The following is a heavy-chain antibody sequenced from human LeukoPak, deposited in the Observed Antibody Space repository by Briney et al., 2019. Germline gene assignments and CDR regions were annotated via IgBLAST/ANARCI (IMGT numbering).Heavy chain of an antibody. Sequence: SETLSLTCAVSGGSFSGHYWSWIRQPPGKGLEWIGEINHSGSTNYNPSLKSRVTISVDTSKNQFSLKLSSVTAADTAVYYCARAETYYYGSGSFYFDYWGQGTLVTVSS. CDR1: GGSFSGHY. CDR2: INHSGST. CDR3: ARAETYYYGSGSFYFDY. D-gene: IGHD3-10*01. J-gene: IGHJ4*02. V-gene: IGHV4-34*01.